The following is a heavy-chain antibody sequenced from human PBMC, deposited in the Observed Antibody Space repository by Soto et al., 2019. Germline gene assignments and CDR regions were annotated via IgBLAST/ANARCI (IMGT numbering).Heavy chain of an antibody. Sequence: EVQLLESGGGLVQPGGSLRLSCAASGFTFSSYAMSWVRQAPGKGLEWVSAISGSGGSTYYADSVKGRFTISRDNSENTLYLQMNSLRAEDTAVYYCAKFNYYDSSGYIHYFDYWGQGTLVTVSS. V-gene: IGHV3-23*01. CDR2: ISGSGGST. J-gene: IGHJ4*02. CDR3: AKFNYYDSSGYIHYFDY. D-gene: IGHD3-22*01. CDR1: GFTFSSYA.